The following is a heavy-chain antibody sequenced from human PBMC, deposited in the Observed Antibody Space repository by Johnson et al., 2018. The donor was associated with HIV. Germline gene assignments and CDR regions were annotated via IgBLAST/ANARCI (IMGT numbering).Heavy chain of an antibody. CDR1: GFTFSDYY. D-gene: IGHD6-19*01. J-gene: IGHJ3*02. Sequence: QVQLVESGGGLVKPGGSLRLSCAASGFTFSDYYMSWIRQAPGKGLEWVSYISSSGSTIYYADSVKGRFTISRDNATNSLFLQMNIVRDEDTAVYYCVRGGAVAPSSGFDIWGQGTKVTVSS. CDR2: ISSSGSTI. V-gene: IGHV3-11*01. CDR3: VRGGAVAPSSGFDI.